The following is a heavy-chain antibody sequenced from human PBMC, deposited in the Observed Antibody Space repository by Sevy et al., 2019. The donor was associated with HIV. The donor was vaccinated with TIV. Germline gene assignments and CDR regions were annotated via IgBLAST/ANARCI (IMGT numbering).Heavy chain of an antibody. V-gene: IGHV1-46*01. Sequence: ASVKVSCKASGYTFTSYYMHWVRQAPGQGLEWMGIINPSGGSTSYAQKFQGRVTMTRDTSTSTVYMELSSLRSEDTAVYYCATSKLVPYHYYYYGMDVWGQGTTVTVSS. J-gene: IGHJ6*02. CDR2: INPSGGST. CDR3: ATSKLVPYHYYYYGMDV. D-gene: IGHD6-6*01. CDR1: GYTFTSYY.